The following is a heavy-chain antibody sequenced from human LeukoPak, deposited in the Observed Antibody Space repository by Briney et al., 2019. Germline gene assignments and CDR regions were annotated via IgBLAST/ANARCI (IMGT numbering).Heavy chain of an antibody. CDR1: GDSVSSSDAT. V-gene: IGHV6-1*01. CDR3: ARASYRAFYI. Sequence: SQTLSLTFAISGDSVSSSDATWNWIRQSPSRGLEWLGRTYYRSEWSNDYAPSVRSRMTINSDTAKNQFSLQLNSVTPEDTAVYYCARASYRAFYIWGQGTMVTVSS. D-gene: IGHD4-11*01. CDR2: TYYRSEWSN. J-gene: IGHJ3*02.